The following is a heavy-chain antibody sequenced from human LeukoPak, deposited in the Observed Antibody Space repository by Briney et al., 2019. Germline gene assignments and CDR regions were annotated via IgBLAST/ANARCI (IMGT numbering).Heavy chain of an antibody. J-gene: IGHJ6*03. V-gene: IGHV3-30*03. CDR1: GFTFSSYG. CDR2: ISYDGSNK. D-gene: IGHD6-13*01. CDR3: ATKGVEQQLAYYYYYYYMDV. Sequence: PGGSLRLSCAASGFTFSSYGMHWVRQAPGKGLEWVAVISYDGSNKYYADSVKGRFTISRDNSKNTLYLQMNSLRAEDTAVYYCATKGVEQQLAYYYYYYYMDVRGKGTTVTVSS.